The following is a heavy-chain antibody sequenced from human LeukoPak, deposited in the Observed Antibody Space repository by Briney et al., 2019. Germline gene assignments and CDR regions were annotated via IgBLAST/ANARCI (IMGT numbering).Heavy chain of an antibody. D-gene: IGHD6-6*01. CDR3: AREEAARGLGY. Sequence: SETLSLTCTVSGGSISSYYWSWVRQPPGKGLEWIGYIYYSGSTNYNPSLKSRVTISVDTSKNQFSLKLSSVTAADTAVYYCAREEAARGLGYWGQGTLVTVSS. V-gene: IGHV4-59*01. CDR2: IYYSGST. J-gene: IGHJ4*02. CDR1: GGSISSYY.